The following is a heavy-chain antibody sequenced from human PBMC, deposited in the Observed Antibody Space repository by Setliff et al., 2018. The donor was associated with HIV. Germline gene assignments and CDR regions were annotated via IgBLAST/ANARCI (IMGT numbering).Heavy chain of an antibody. CDR2: IIPIFGST. J-gene: IGHJ2*01. CDR3: ARDDHYYDMGSILSDWFFDL. V-gene: IGHV1-69*13. Sequence: GASVKVSCKASGGTFIKYSMNWVRQAPGQGLEWMGGIIPIFGSTTYAQKFQGRVTITADESKNTVEMELSSLTSEDTAVYYCARDDHYYDMGSILSDWFFDLWDRGTLVTVS. D-gene: IGHD3-22*01. CDR1: GGTFIKYS.